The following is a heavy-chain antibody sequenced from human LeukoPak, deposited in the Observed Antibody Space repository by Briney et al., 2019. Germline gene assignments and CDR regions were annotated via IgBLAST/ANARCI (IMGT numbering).Heavy chain of an antibody. CDR2: IYYSGST. Sequence: SETLSLTCTVSGGSISSGGYYWSWIRQHPGKGLEWIGYIYYSGSTNYNPSLKSRVTISVDTSKNQFSLKLSSVTAADTAVYYCARHGYSSGWTFDYWGQGTLVTVSS. CDR1: GGSISSGGYY. V-gene: IGHV4-61*08. CDR3: ARHGYSSGWTFDY. D-gene: IGHD6-19*01. J-gene: IGHJ4*02.